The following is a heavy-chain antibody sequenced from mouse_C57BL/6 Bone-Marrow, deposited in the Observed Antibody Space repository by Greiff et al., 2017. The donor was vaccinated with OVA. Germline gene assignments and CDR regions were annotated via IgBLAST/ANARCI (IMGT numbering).Heavy chain of an antibody. V-gene: IGHV5-9-1*02. CDR3: TRDGTGTGGFDY. Sequence: EVQGVETGEGLVKPGGSRKLSCAASGFTFSSYAMSWVRQTPEKRLEWVAYISSGGDYIYYADTVKGRFTISRDNARDTLYLQMSSLKSENTAMYDCTRDGTGTGGFDYWGQGTTLTVSS. D-gene: IGHD4-1*01. J-gene: IGHJ2*01. CDR2: ISSGGDYI. CDR1: GFTFSSYA.